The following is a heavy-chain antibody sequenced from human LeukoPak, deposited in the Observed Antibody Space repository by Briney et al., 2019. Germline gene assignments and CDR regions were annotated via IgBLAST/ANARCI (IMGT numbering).Heavy chain of an antibody. CDR1: GFTFSSYG. Sequence: GGSLRLSCAASGFTFSSYGMHWVRQAPGKGLEWVAVIWYDGSNKYYADSVKGRFTISRDNSKNTLYLQMNSLRAEDTAVYYCAKHPSAGNFDYWGQGTLVTVSS. J-gene: IGHJ4*02. D-gene: IGHD2-21*01. CDR3: AKHPSAGNFDY. V-gene: IGHV3-33*06. CDR2: IWYDGSNK.